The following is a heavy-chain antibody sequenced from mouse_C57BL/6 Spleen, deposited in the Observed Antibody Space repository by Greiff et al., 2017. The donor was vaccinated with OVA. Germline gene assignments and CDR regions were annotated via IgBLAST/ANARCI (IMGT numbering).Heavy chain of an antibody. CDR2: LPPNSGST. CDR1: GYTFTSYW. V-gene: IGHV1-64*01. Sequence: QVQLQQPGAELVKPGASVKLSCKASGYTFTSYWMHWVKQRPGQGLEWIGMLPPNSGSTNYNEKFKSKATLTVDKSSSTAYMQLSSLTSEDSAVYYCARGDGSSYWYFDVWGTGTTVTVSS. D-gene: IGHD1-1*01. J-gene: IGHJ1*03. CDR3: ARGDGSSYWYFDV.